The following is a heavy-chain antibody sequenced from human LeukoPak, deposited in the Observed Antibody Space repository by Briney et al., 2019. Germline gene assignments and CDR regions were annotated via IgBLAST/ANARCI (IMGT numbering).Heavy chain of an antibody. CDR1: GFIFDDYA. CDR3: AKAGRHSSSWIDY. CDR2: ISGSR. Sequence: GGSLRLSCAASGFIFDDYAMYWVRQAPGKGLEWVSSISGSRVYADSVKGRFTISRDNAKNSLYLQMNSLRAEDTALYYCAKAGRHSSSWIDYWGQGTLVTVSS. D-gene: IGHD6-13*01. J-gene: IGHJ4*02. V-gene: IGHV3-9*01.